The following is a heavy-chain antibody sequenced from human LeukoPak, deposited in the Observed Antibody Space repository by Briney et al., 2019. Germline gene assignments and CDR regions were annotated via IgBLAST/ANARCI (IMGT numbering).Heavy chain of an antibody. CDR3: VRHVCLGSSPSCRMSYSFFFYGMDV. J-gene: IGHJ6*02. CDR1: GYIFTSYW. D-gene: IGHD2-2*01. Sequence: GESLQISCRASGYIFTSYWLGWVRQTPDKGLEWVGIIHPGDSDPRYSPSFQGQVTISVDRSITTAYLQWGSLKATDTAMYFCVRHVCLGSSPSCRMSYSFFFYGMDVWGQGTTVTVSS. CDR2: IHPGDSDP. V-gene: IGHV5-51*01.